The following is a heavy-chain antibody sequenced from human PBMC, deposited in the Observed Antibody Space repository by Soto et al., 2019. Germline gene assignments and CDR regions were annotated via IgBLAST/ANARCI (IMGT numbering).Heavy chain of an antibody. CDR2: IIPIFGTA. V-gene: IGHV1-69*13. CDR1: GGTFSSYA. CDR3: AREWEPTNWFDP. D-gene: IGHD1-26*01. J-gene: IGHJ5*02. Sequence: SVKVSCKASGGTFSSYAISWVRQAPGQALEWMGGIIPIFGTANYAQKLQGRVTITADESTSTAYMELSSLRSEDTAVYYCAREWEPTNWFDPWGKGTLVTVSS.